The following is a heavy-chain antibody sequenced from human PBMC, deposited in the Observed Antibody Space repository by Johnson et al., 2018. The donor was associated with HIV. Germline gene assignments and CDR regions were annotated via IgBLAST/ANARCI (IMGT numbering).Heavy chain of an antibody. Sequence: QMLLVESGGGLVQPGGSLRLSCAASGFTFSSYAMSWVRQAPGKGLEWVAVISYDGSNKYYADSVKGRFTISRDNSKNTLYLQMNSLRAEDTAVYYCASQGAPAFDIWGQGTMVTVSS. V-gene: IGHV3-30-3*01. CDR1: GFTFSSYA. CDR3: ASQGAPAFDI. J-gene: IGHJ3*02. CDR2: ISYDGSNK.